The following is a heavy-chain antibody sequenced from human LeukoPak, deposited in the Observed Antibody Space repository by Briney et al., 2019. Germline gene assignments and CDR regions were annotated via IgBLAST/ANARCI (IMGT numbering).Heavy chain of an antibody. D-gene: IGHD3-22*01. CDR1: GYTFTGYY. CDR2: INTNTGNP. Sequence: GASVKVSCKASGYTFTGYYMHWVRQPPGQGLEWMGWINTNTGNPTYAQGFTGRFVFSLDTSVSTAYLQISSLKAEDTAVYYCARGSYYDIGLWDYWGQGTLVTVSS. CDR3: ARGSYYDIGLWDY. V-gene: IGHV7-4-1*02. J-gene: IGHJ4*02.